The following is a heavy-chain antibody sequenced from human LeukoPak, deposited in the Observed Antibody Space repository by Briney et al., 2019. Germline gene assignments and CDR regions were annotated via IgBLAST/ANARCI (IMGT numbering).Heavy chain of an antibody. CDR1: GFPFSDRY. CDR2: ISPNSDNI. J-gene: IGHJ4*02. CDR3: VTETGWLFDF. V-gene: IGHV3-11*04. D-gene: IGHD3-9*01. Sequence: GGSLRLSCAATGFPFSDRYMSWIRQAPGKGMEWVAYISPNSDNIHYADSVKGRFTISSDNTKNSLFLQLTSLRADDTAVYYCVTETGWLFDFWGQGTLVTVSS.